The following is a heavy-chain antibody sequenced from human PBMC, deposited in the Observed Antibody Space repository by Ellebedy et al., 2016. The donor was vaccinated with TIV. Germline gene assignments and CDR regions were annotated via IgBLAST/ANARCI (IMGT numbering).Heavy chain of an antibody. CDR3: ARNPPTYNWVDS. J-gene: IGHJ5*01. Sequence: SETLSLTCTVSGGSISSNNYYWGWIRQAPGKGLESIGSIYYTGTTYYNPSLKSRVTISVDTSKNQFSLKLNSVTAADTAVYYCARNPPTYNWVDSWGQGTLVIVSS. CDR2: IYYTGTT. V-gene: IGHV4-39*07. CDR1: GGSISSNNYY.